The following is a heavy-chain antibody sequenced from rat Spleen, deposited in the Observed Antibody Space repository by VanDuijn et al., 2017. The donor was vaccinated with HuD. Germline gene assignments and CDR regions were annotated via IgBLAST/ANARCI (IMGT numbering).Heavy chain of an antibody. CDR3: ARARGFYGYTYHFDY. Sequence: EVKLVKSGGGLVQPGRSLKLSCAASGFNFNAYWMGWVRQAPGKGLEWIGEVNQDSSTIKYSPSLKAKFTVSRDNAQNTLYLHMSKLGSEDTAIYYCARARGFYGYTYHFDYWGQGVMVTVSS. V-gene: IGHV4-2*01. J-gene: IGHJ2*01. D-gene: IGHD1-6*01. CDR2: VNQDSSTI. CDR1: GFNFNAYW.